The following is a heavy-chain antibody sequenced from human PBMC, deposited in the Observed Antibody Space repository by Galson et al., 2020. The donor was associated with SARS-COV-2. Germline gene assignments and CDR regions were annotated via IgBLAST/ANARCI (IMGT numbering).Heavy chain of an antibody. V-gene: IGHV1-3*04. J-gene: IGHJ4*02. CDR2: INTDNGHT. Sequence: ASVKVSCKASGYTFTRFAIHWVRQAPGQRLEWMGWINTDNGHTRYSQKFQGRLAIMRDTSATTAYMELSSLKSEDTAIYYCATGGTYGVPDPGDYFDYWGQGTLITVSS. D-gene: IGHD4-17*01. CDR1: GYTFTRFA. CDR3: ATGGTYGVPDPGDYFDY.